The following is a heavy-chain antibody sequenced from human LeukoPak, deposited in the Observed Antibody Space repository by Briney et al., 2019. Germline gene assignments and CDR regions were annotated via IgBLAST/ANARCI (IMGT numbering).Heavy chain of an antibody. J-gene: IGHJ4*02. CDR3: AREKDVLMVYAIDY. D-gene: IGHD2-8*01. CDR1: GYTFTSYY. CDR2: INPSGGST. Sequence: ASVKVSCKASGYTFTSYYMHWVRQAPGQGLEWMGIINPSGGSTSYAEKFQGRVTMTRDMSTSTVYMELGSLRSEDTAVYYCAREKDVLMVYAIDYWGQGTLVTSPQ. V-gene: IGHV1-46*01.